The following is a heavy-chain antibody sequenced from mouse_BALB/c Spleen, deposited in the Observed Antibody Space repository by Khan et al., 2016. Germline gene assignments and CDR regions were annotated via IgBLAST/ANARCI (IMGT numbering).Heavy chain of an antibody. CDR2: IYPGGGDT. J-gene: IGHJ1*01. CDR3: ACYDYGSGYWYFDV. V-gene: IGHV1-63*02. D-gene: IGHD1-1*01. Sequence: QVQLQQSGAELVRPGTSVKISCKASGYTFTNYWLGWVKQRPGQGLEWIGGIYPGGGDTNYNEKFKGKATLTADTSSSTAYMQLSSLTSEDSAVCVCACYDYGSGYWYFDVWGAGATVTVFS. CDR1: GYTFTNYW.